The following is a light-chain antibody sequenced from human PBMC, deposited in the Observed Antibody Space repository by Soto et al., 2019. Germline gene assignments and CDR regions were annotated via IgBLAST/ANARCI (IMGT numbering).Light chain of an antibody. CDR1: QTVRNNY. CDR3: QQYNNWPPGT. J-gene: IGKJ1*01. CDR2: DAS. V-gene: IGKV3-20*01. Sequence: EFVLTQSPGTLSLSPGERATLSCRASQTVRNNYLAWYQQKPGQAPRLLIYDASSRATGIPDRFSGGGSGTDFTLTISSLQSEDFAVYYCQQYNNWPPGTFGQGTKVDI.